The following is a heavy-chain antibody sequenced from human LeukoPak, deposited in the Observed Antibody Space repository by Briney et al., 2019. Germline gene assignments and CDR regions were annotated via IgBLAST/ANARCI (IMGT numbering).Heavy chain of an antibody. V-gene: IGHV3-43*01. CDR2: ISWDGGST. CDR1: GFTFSSYW. Sequence: GGSLRLSCAASGFTFSSYWMHWVRQAPGKGLEWVSLISWDGGSTYYADSVKGRFTISRDNSKNSLYLQMNSLRTEDTALYYCAKDINPYDYGGNVDYWGQGTLVTVSS. CDR3: AKDINPYDYGGNVDY. J-gene: IGHJ4*02. D-gene: IGHD4-23*01.